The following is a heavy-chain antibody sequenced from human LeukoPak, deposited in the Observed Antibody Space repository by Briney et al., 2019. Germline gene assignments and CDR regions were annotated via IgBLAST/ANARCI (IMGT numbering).Heavy chain of an antibody. V-gene: IGHV3-48*03. CDR1: GFTFRSYE. J-gene: IGHJ4*02. CDR2: ISGSSSTI. CDR3: AREGYYGSGTIDY. Sequence: GGSLRLSCAASGFTFRSYEMNWVRQAPGKGLEWVSYISGSSSTIYYADSVKGRVTISRDNAKNSLYLQMNSLRAEDTAVYYCAREGYYGSGTIDYWGQGTLVTVSS. D-gene: IGHD3-10*01.